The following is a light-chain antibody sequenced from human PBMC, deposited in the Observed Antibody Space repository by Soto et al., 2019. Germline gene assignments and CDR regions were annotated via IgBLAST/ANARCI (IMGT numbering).Light chain of an antibody. V-gene: IGKV3-20*01. Sequence: EIVLTQSPGALSFSPGERATLSCGASQSVSSSYLAWYQQKPGQAPRLLIYGASTRATGIPDRFSDSGSGTDFTLTISRLEPEEFAVYYCQQYGSSPRTFGQGTKVEIK. J-gene: IGKJ1*01. CDR2: GAS. CDR3: QQYGSSPRT. CDR1: QSVSSSY.